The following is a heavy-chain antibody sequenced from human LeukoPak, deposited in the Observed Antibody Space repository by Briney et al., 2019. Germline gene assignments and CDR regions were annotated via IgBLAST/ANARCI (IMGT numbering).Heavy chain of an antibody. CDR2: IYSDGRT. Sequence: SETLSLTCTVSGGSINNYYWSWIRQPAGKALEWIGHIYSDGRTNYNPSLQSRVTMSVDTSSSHLSLVLTSVTAADTAVYYCAKDRLGSPAPTYFYYYMDVWGRGTTVIVSS. J-gene: IGHJ6*03. V-gene: IGHV4-4*07. CDR1: GGSINNYY. CDR3: AKDRLGSPAPTYFYYYMDV. D-gene: IGHD2-15*01.